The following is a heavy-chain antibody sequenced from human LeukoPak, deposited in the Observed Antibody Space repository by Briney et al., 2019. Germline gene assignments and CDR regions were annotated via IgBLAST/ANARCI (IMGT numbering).Heavy chain of an antibody. Sequence: GGSLRLSCAASGFILSNHWMTWVRQAPGKGPEWVANVNKDGSEKYYVDSVKGRFTFSRDTAKNSLYLQMNNLRAEDTALYYCARNNDMDVWGQGTTVIVSS. V-gene: IGHV3-7*03. CDR1: GFILSNHW. D-gene: IGHD1/OR15-1a*01. CDR3: ARNNDMDV. CDR2: VNKDGSEK. J-gene: IGHJ6*02.